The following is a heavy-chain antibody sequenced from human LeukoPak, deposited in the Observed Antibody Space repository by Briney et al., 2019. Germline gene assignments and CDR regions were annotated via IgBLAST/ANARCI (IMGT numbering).Heavy chain of an antibody. J-gene: IGHJ6*02. D-gene: IGHD3-16*01. CDR1: GYTFTGYY. V-gene: IGHV1-2*02. CDR2: INPNSGGT. Sequence: ASVKVSCKVSGYTFTGYYMHWVRQAPGQGLEWMGWINPNSGGTNYAQKFQGRVTMTRDTSISTAYMELSRLRSDDTAVYYCASRDGATRGWGAYGMDVWGQGTTVTVSS. CDR3: ASRDGATRGWGAYGMDV.